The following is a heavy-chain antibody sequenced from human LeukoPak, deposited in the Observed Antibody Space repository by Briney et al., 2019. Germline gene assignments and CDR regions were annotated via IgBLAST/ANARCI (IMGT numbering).Heavy chain of an antibody. CDR3: VQDLWFGEYDL. CDR2: ISCDGGTQ. Sequence: GGSLRLSCAASGFTFNNFGMQWVRQTPGKGLEWVTVISCDGGTQYYADSVKGRFTISRDDSKNTLYLQMNSLRAEDTAVYYCVQDLWFGEYDLWGQGTMVTVS. V-gene: IGHV3-30*18. CDR1: GFTFNNFG. D-gene: IGHD3-10*01. J-gene: IGHJ3*01.